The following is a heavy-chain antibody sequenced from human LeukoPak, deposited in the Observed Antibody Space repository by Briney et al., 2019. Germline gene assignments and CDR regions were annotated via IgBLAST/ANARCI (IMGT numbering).Heavy chain of an antibody. CDR2: IYHSGRI. V-gene: IGHV4-59*08. CDR1: GGSISSYY. D-gene: IGHD3-10*01. J-gene: IGHJ4*02. CDR3: ARKVGTMVAYYFDY. Sequence: PSETLSLTCTVSGGSISSYYWSWIRQSPGKGLEWIGSIYHSGRIYYNPSLKSRVTISVDTSKKQFSLKLSSATAADTAVYYCARKVGTMVAYYFDYWGQGTLVTVSS.